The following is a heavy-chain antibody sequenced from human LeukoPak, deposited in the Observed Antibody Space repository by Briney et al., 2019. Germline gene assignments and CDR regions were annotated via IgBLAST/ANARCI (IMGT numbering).Heavy chain of an antibody. D-gene: IGHD1-26*01. CDR3: AKGVRFSGSYVDY. CDR1: GFTFSNYN. V-gene: IGHV3-21*01. J-gene: IGHJ4*02. Sequence: PGGSLRLSCEASGFTFSNYNMNWVRQAPGQRLEWVSSITSSSSYVFYADSVKGRFTISRDNAQNSLYLQMNSLRPEDTAVYYCAKGVRFSGSYVDYWGQGTLVTVSS. CDR2: ITSSSSYV.